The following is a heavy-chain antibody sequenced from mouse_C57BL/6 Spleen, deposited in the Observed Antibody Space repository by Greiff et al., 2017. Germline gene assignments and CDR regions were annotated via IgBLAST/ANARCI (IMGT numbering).Heavy chain of an antibody. J-gene: IGHJ3*01. CDR2: INPNNGGT. V-gene: IGHV1-18*01. CDR1: GYTFTDYN. CDR3: ARRGEAWCAY. Sequence: VQLQQSGPELVKPGASVKIPCKASGYTFTDYNMDWVKQSHGKSLEWIGDINPNNGGTIYNQKFKGKATLTVDKSSSTAYMELRSLTSEDTAVYYCARRGEAWCAYWGQGTLVTVSA.